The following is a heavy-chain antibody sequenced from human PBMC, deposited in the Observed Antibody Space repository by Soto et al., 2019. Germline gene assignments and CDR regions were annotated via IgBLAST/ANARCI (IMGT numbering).Heavy chain of an antibody. CDR3: ATGRSEVVPGAMDT. CDR2: IYPTGST. Sequence: SETLSLTCTVSGDSFSNYYCNWVRKSAGKGLEWIGRIYPTGSTTYNPSLKSRLTMSVDTSTNQFSLRLTSMTAADTAVYYCATGRSEVVPGAMDTWGQGTLVTVSS. V-gene: IGHV4-4*07. J-gene: IGHJ5*02. D-gene: IGHD2-2*01. CDR1: GDSFSNYY.